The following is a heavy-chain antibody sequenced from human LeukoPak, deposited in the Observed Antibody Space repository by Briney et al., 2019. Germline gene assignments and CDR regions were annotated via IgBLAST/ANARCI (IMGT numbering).Heavy chain of an antibody. CDR2: IKQDGSEK. CDR3: ARGPPYGSGSYYTYDY. D-gene: IGHD3-10*01. CDR1: GFTFSSYL. J-gene: IGHJ4*02. Sequence: GGSLRLSCAASGFTFSSYLMSWVRQAPGKGLEWVANIKQDGSEKYYVDSVKGRFTISRDNAKNSLYLQMNSLRAEDTAVYYCARGPPYGSGSYYTYDYWGQGTLVTVSS. V-gene: IGHV3-7*04.